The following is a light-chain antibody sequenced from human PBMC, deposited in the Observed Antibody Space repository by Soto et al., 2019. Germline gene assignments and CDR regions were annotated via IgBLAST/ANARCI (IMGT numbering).Light chain of an antibody. CDR2: GAT. CDR1: QGIHSW. J-gene: IGKJ5*01. V-gene: IGKV1D-12*01. Sequence: DIQMTQSPSSVSASVGDRVTITCRASQGIHSWLAWYQQKPGKAPKLLIYGATTLQHGVPSRSCGSGSGTDFTLTISILQAEDFATYYCQQVNSFPPLTFGQATRLEI. CDR3: QQVNSFPPLT.